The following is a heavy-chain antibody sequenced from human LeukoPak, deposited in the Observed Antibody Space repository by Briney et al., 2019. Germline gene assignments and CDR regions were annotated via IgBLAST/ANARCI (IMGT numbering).Heavy chain of an antibody. CDR1: ASTFSNDA. D-gene: IGHD3-10*01. Sequence: GGSLRLSCAASASTFSNDAIHWVRQAPGKGLEWVAIISYDGSNKYYADSVKGRFTISRDNSKNTLYLQMNSLRADDTAVYYCARGRSGSHHFDSWGQGTLVTVPS. CDR2: ISYDGSNK. V-gene: IGHV3-30*04. CDR3: ARGRSGSHHFDS. J-gene: IGHJ4*02.